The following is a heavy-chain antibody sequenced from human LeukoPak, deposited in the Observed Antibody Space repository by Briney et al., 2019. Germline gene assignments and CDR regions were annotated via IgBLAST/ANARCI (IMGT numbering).Heavy chain of an antibody. CDR2: IYYSGST. J-gene: IGHJ5*02. CDR3: ARNRFNAYYDILTGPLPNWFDP. Sequence: SETLSLTCTVSGGSISSSSYYWGWIRQPPGKGLEWIQSIYYSGSTYYNPALKRRVTISVDTSKNQFSLKLSSVTAADTAVYYCARNRFNAYYDILTGPLPNWFDPWGQGTLVTVSS. CDR1: GGSISSSSYY. D-gene: IGHD3-9*01. V-gene: IGHV4-39*01.